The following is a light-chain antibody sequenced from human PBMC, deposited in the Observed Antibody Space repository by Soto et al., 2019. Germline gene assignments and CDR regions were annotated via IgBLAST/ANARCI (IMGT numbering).Light chain of an antibody. Sequence: EIVLTQSPGTLSLSPGERSTLSCRASQSVSSSYLAWYQQKPGQAPRLLIYDASNRATGIPARFSGSGSGTDFTLTIRSLEPEDFAVYYCQQRSNWPLITFGQGTRLEIK. CDR1: QSVSSSY. CDR2: DAS. CDR3: QQRSNWPLIT. V-gene: IGKV3D-20*02. J-gene: IGKJ5*01.